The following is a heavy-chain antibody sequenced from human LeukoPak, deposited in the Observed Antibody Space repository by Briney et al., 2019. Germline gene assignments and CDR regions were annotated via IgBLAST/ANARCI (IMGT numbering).Heavy chain of an antibody. Sequence: SETLSLTCAVSAYSISSGYYWGWIRQPPGKGLEWIGSIYHSGNTYYNPSLKSRVTISVDTSKNQFSLKLSSVTAADTAVYYCARRGDSYGLFDYWGQGTLVTVSS. CDR1: AYSISSGYY. V-gene: IGHV4-38-2*01. D-gene: IGHD5-18*01. CDR3: ARRGDSYGLFDY. J-gene: IGHJ4*02. CDR2: IYHSGNT.